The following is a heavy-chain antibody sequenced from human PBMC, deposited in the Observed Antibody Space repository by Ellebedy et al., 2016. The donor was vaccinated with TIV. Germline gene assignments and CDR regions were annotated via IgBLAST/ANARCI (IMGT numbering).Heavy chain of an antibody. V-gene: IGHV4-39*07. CDR3: AIILRGGSNGDYFDY. Sequence: MPSETLSLTCSVSGGSISSSSYFWGWIRKHPGKGLEWIGPIYYRGNTFYNPSISGRVTISVDTSKNQFSLKLSSVTAADTAVYYCAIILRGGSNGDYFDYWGQGTQVTASS. CDR2: IYYRGNT. J-gene: IGHJ4*02. CDR1: GGSISSSSYF. D-gene: IGHD3-3*01.